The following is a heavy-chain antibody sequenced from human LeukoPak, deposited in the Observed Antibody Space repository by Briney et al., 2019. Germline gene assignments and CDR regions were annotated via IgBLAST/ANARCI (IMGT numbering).Heavy chain of an antibody. CDR1: GFTFSSYG. CDR3: ATYYDSSGYTLDAFDI. V-gene: IGHV3-30*02. D-gene: IGHD3-22*01. J-gene: IGHJ3*02. Sequence: GGSLRLSCAASGFTFSSYGMHWVRQAPGKGLEWVAFIRYDGSNKYYADSVKGRFTISRDNSKNTLYLQMNSLRAEDTAVYYCATYYDSSGYTLDAFDIWGQGTMVTVSS. CDR2: IRYDGSNK.